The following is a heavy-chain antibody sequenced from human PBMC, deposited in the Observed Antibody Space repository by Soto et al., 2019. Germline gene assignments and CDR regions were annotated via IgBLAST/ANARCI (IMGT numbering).Heavy chain of an antibody. Sequence: SQTLSLTCAISGDSVSSNSAAWNWIRQSPSRGLEWLGRTYYRSKWYNDYAVSVKSRITINPDTSKNQFSLQLNSVTPEDTAVYYCARDRGSPDIVVVVAATLSPNWFAPWGQGTLVTVSS. V-gene: IGHV6-1*01. CDR2: TYYRSKWYN. J-gene: IGHJ5*02. CDR3: ARDRGSPDIVVVVAATLSPNWFAP. D-gene: IGHD2-15*01. CDR1: GDSVSSNSAA.